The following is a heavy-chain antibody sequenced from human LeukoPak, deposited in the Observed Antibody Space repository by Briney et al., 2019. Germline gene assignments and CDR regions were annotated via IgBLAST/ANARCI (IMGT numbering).Heavy chain of an antibody. CDR1: GFTFSGSA. V-gene: IGHV3-73*01. J-gene: IGHJ4*02. D-gene: IGHD3-22*01. Sequence: GGSLRLSCAASGFTFSGSAMHWVRQASGKGLEWVGRIRSKANSYATAYAASVKGGFTISRDDSKNAAYLQMNSLKTEDTAVYYCTSPATSCYYDSSGFNDYWGQGTLVTVSS. CDR3: TSPATSCYYDSSGFNDY. CDR2: IRSKANSYAT.